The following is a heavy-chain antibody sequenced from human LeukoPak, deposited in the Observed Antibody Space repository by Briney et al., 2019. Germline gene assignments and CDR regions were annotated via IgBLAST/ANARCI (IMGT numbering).Heavy chain of an antibody. CDR1: GFTFSSYW. J-gene: IGHJ3*02. D-gene: IGHD3/OR15-3a*01. CDR3: VLDLFSSFAFDI. CDR2: INSDGSST. V-gene: IGHV3-74*01. Sequence: GGSLRLSCAASGFTFSSYWMHWVRQAPGKGLVWVSRINSDGSSTTYADSVKGRFTISRDNAKNALHLQMNSLTAEDTAVYYCVLDLFSSFAFDIWGQGTMVTVSS.